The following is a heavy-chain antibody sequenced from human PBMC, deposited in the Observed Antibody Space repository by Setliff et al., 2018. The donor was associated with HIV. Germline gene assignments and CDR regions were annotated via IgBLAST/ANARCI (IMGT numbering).Heavy chain of an antibody. CDR2: INPSDGTK. CDR1: GYTLSNYY. D-gene: IGHD5-18*01. Sequence: RASVKVSCKASGYTLSNYYIHWVRQAPGQGLDWMGIINPSDGTKIYAQNFQGRVTMTRDTSTSTVYMELSSLTSGDTAVYYCARGRGYTYDFQYWGQGTLVTVSS. CDR3: ARGRGYTYDFQY. J-gene: IGHJ4*02. V-gene: IGHV1-46*01.